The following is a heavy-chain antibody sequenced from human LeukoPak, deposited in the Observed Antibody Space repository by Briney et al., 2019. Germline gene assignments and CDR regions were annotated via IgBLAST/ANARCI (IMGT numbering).Heavy chain of an antibody. CDR3: ARGGYSYAVPLLY. Sequence: PSETLCLTCAVSGYSISSGYYWGWVRQPPGKGLEWIGSIYHSGSTYYNPSLKSRVTISVDTSKNQFSLKLSSVTAADTAVYYCARGGYSYAVPLLYWGQGTLVTVSS. D-gene: IGHD5-18*01. J-gene: IGHJ4*02. V-gene: IGHV4-38-2*01. CDR1: GYSISSGYY. CDR2: IYHSGST.